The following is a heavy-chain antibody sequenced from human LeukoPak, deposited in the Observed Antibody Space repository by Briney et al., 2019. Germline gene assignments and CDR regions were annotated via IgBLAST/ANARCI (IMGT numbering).Heavy chain of an antibody. CDR2: IHTSGST. CDR1: GGSVSNYY. D-gene: IGHD1-26*01. Sequence: SETLSLTCTVSGGSVSNYYWSWIRQPAGKGLEWIGRIHTSGSTNYDPSLKSRVTMSVDTSKSQFSLKLSSVTAAHTAVYYCARMVGATRCDIWGQGTMVTVSS. V-gene: IGHV4-4*07. CDR3: ARMVGATRCDI. J-gene: IGHJ3*02.